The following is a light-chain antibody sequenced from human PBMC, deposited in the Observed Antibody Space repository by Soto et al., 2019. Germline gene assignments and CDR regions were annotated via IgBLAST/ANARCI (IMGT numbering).Light chain of an antibody. Sequence: DIVMTQSPLSLPVTPGEPASISCRSSQSLLHSNGYNYLNWYLQKPGQSPQLLIFFGSKRASGVPDRFSGSESGTDFTLQISRVEAEDVGVYYCMQALQTPFTFGPGTKVDI. CDR1: QSLLHSNGYNY. CDR3: MQALQTPFT. CDR2: FGS. J-gene: IGKJ3*01. V-gene: IGKV2-28*01.